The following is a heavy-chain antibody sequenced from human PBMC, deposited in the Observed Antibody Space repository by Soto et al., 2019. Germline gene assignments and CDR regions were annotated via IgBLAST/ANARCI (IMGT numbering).Heavy chain of an antibody. J-gene: IGHJ3*02. Sequence: PGWSLRLSCKAAGFMFNNSAMTWVRQAPGQGLQWVASVSDNGGSRGGTYYADSVKGRFTISRDNSKNTLYLQLDSLTGADTAVYYCARAKAVVIAALDIWGQGTMVTGSS. CDR1: GFMFNNSA. V-gene: IGHV3-23*01. D-gene: IGHD2-21*01. CDR3: ARAKAVVIAALDI. CDR2: VSDNGGSRGGT.